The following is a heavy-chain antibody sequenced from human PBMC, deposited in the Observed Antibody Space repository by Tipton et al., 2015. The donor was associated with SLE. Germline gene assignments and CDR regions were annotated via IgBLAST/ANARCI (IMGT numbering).Heavy chain of an antibody. J-gene: IGHJ6*02. V-gene: IGHV3-21*01. CDR1: GFTFSSYS. D-gene: IGHD3-3*01. CDR2: ISSSSSYI. Sequence: SLRLSCAASGFTFSSYSMNWVRQAPGKGLEWVSSISSSSSYIYYADSVKGRFTISRDNAKNSLYLQMNSLRAEDTAVYYCASIFTIFGVVISPPTWMDVWGQGTTVTVSS. CDR3: ASIFTIFGVVISPPTWMDV.